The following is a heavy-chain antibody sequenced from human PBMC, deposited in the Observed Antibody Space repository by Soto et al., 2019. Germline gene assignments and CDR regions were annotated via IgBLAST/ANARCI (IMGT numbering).Heavy chain of an antibody. V-gene: IGHV3-48*01. D-gene: IGHD5-12*01. J-gene: IGHJ4*02. CDR1: GFTFSSYS. Sequence: GGSLRLSCAASGFTFSSYSMNWVRQAPGKGLEWVSYISSSSSTIYYADSVKGRFTISRDNAKNSLYLQMNSLRAEDTAVYYCALEYSGYYMAFDYRGQGTLVTVSS. CDR3: ALEYSGYYMAFDY. CDR2: ISSSSSTI.